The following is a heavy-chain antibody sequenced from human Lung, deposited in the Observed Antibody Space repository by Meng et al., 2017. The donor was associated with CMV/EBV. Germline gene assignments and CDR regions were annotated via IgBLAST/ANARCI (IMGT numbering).Heavy chain of an antibody. D-gene: IGHD5-12*01. J-gene: IGHJ4*02. CDR1: GYRFTNYW. CDR2: IYPGDFDA. Sequence: GESXKISCKGSGYRFTNYWIGWVRQMPGKGLEWMGIIYPGDFDARYSPSFQGQVTISADKSITTAYLQWNSLRGSDTGTYDCERAYNGYGYFDHWGQGTLVTVSS. CDR3: ERAYNGYGYFDH. V-gene: IGHV5-51*01.